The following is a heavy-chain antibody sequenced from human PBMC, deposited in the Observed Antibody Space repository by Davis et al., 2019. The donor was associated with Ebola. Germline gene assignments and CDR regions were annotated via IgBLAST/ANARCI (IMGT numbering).Heavy chain of an antibody. CDR1: GFTFTSYS. J-gene: IGHJ6*02. V-gene: IGHV3-23*01. D-gene: IGHD4-17*01. CDR2: SSGSGTGT. Sequence: GESLKISCAASGFTFTSYSMTWVRQAPGKGLEWVSGSSGSGTGTYYADSVKGRFTFSRDNSKNTLYLQMNSLRAEDTAVYYCAKGSLYGSRSITAGMDVWGQGTTVTVSS. CDR3: AKGSLYGSRSITAGMDV.